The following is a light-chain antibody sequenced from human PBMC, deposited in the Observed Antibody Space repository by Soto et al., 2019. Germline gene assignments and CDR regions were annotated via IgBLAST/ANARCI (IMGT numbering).Light chain of an antibody. J-gene: IGKJ1*01. CDR3: QQYNNWPQT. CDR2: GAS. Sequence: EAVLTQSPATLSASPGERPTLSCRASQSVATNLAWYQQRPGQXPRXXIYGASKRAIGLPARFSGSGSGTELTITITSLQSEDFAVYYCQQYNNWPQTFGQGTKVDIK. V-gene: IGKV3-15*01. CDR1: QSVATN.